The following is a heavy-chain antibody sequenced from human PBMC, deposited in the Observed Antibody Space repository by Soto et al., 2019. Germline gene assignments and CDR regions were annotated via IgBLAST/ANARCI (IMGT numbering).Heavy chain of an antibody. CDR1: GGSISSSSYY. CDR3: ASPASGPTAFDY. Sequence: QLQLQESVPGLVKPSETLSLTCTVSGGSISSSSYYWGWIRQPPGKGLEWIGSIYYSGSTYYNPSLKSRVTISVDTSKNQCSLKLSSVTAADTAVYYCASPASGPTAFDYWGQGTLVTVSS. V-gene: IGHV4-39*01. J-gene: IGHJ4*02. D-gene: IGHD5-12*01. CDR2: IYYSGST.